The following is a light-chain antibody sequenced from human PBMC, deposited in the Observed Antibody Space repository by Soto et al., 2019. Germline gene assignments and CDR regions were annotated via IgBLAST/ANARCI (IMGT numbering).Light chain of an antibody. V-gene: IGLV1-40*01. Sequence: QPVLTQPPSVSGAPGQRATISCTGSSSNIGAGYDVHWYQQLPGTAPKLLIYGNSNRPSGVPDRFSGSKSSTSASLAITGLQAEDEADYYCQSYDSSLSAVVFGGGTKLTVL. CDR2: GNS. J-gene: IGLJ2*01. CDR3: QSYDSSLSAVV. CDR1: SSNIGAGYD.